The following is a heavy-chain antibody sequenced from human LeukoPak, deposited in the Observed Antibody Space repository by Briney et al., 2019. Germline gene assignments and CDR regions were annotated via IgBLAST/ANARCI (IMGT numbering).Heavy chain of an antibody. CDR1: GFTFSNYA. CDR3: ARDPYSGSYGNYYYYFMDV. V-gene: IGHV3-21*01. J-gene: IGHJ6*03. D-gene: IGHD1-26*01. Sequence: GGSLRLSCAASGFTFSNYAMSWVRQAPGKGLEWVSSITSTSTYIYYADSVKGRFTISRDNAKNSLYLQMNSLRAEDTAVYYCARDPYSGSYGNYYYYFMDVWGKGTTVTISS. CDR2: ITSTSTYI.